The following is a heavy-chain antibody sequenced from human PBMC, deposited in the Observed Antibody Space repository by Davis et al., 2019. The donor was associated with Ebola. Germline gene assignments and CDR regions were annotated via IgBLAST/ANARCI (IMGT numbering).Heavy chain of an antibody. CDR1: GYSFTSYW. Sequence: GESQKISCKGSGYSFTSYWISWVRQMPGKGLEWLGRIDPSDSYTNYSPSFQGHVTISADKSISTAYLQWSSLKASDTAMYYCASNTRYYYYGMDVWGQGTTVTVSS. J-gene: IGHJ6*02. CDR3: ASNTRYYYYGMDV. CDR2: IDPSDSYT. V-gene: IGHV5-10-1*01.